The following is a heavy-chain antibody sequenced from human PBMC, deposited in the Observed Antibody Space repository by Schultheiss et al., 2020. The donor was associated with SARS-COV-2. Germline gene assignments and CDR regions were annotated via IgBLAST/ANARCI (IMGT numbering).Heavy chain of an antibody. D-gene: IGHD4-23*01. J-gene: IGHJ4*02. V-gene: IGHV3-53*05. CDR1: GGSISSGDYY. Sequence: ETLSLTCTVSGGSISSGDYYMSWVRQAPGKGLEWVSVIYSGGSTYYADSVKGRFTISRDNSKNTLYLQMNSLRAEDTAVYYCAKEGYGGNSPFDYWGQGTLVTVSS. CDR3: AKEGYGGNSPFDY. CDR2: IYSGGST.